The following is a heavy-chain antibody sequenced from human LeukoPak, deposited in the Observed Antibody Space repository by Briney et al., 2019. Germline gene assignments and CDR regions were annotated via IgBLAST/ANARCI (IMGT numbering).Heavy chain of an antibody. Sequence: GGSLRLSCAASGFTFSGSAMHWVRQASGKGLEWVGRIRSKANSYATAYAASVKGRVTISRDDSKNTAYLQMNSLKTEDTAVYYCTRSLPIVGAPYYFDYWGQGTLVTVSS. CDR2: IRSKANSYAT. V-gene: IGHV3-73*01. J-gene: IGHJ4*02. D-gene: IGHD1-26*01. CDR3: TRSLPIVGAPYYFDY. CDR1: GFTFSGSA.